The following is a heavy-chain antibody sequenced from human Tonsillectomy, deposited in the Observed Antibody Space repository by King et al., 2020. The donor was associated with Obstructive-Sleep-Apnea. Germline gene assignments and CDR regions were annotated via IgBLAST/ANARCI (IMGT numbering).Heavy chain of an antibody. J-gene: IGHJ4*02. Sequence: VQLVESGGGLVQPGRSLRLSCAASGFNLDDYAMHWVRQVPGKVLEWGSVIGWNSGNIGYAESVKGRFTITRDNAKNSLYLQMNSLRAEDTALYYCAKDMGFDTGGGFDYWGQGALVTVFS. CDR1: GFNLDDYA. CDR3: AKDMGFDTGGGFDY. CDR2: IGWNSGNI. V-gene: IGHV3-9*01. D-gene: IGHD1-26*01.